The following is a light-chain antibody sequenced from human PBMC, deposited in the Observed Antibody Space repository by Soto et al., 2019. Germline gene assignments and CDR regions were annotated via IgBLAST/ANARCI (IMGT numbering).Light chain of an antibody. V-gene: IGKV1-39*01. CDR2: AAS. CDR3: QQSYSTPT. Sequence: DIQMTQSPSSLSASVGDRVTITCRASQSISSYLNWYQQKPGKAPKLLIYAASSLQSGVPSRFSGSGSGTDFTLTISSLQPEDFETSYCQQSYSTPTFGQGTKV. CDR1: QSISSY. J-gene: IGKJ1*01.